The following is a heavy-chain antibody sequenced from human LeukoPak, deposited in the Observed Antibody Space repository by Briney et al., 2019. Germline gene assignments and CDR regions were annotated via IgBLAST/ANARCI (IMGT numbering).Heavy chain of an antibody. CDR3: ARDGVSSSSRDYYYGMDV. Sequence: SVKVSCKASGGTFSSYAISWVRQAPGQGLEWMGGIIPIFGTANYAQKFQGRVTITADESTSTAYMELSSLRSEDTAVYYCARDGVSSSSRDYYYGMDVWGQGTTVTVSS. V-gene: IGHV1-69*13. CDR2: IIPIFGTA. CDR1: GGTFSSYA. D-gene: IGHD6-6*01. J-gene: IGHJ6*02.